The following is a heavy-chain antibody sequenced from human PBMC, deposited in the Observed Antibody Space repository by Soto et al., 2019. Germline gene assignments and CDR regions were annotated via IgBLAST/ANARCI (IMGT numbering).Heavy chain of an antibody. Sequence: QVQLVESGGGVVQPGRSLRLSCAASGFTFSNYGMHWVRQAPGKGLEWVAVLSYDGSNKYYADSVKGRFTISRDNSKNTLYLQMSSLRAEDTAVYYCARTEGYCSGGSCTLDYRGQGTLVTVSS. V-gene: IGHV3-30*03. CDR3: ARTEGYCSGGSCTLDY. CDR2: LSYDGSNK. D-gene: IGHD2-15*01. CDR1: GFTFSNYG. J-gene: IGHJ4*02.